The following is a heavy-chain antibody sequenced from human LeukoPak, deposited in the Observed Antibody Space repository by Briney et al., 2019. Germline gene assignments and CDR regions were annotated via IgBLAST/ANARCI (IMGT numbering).Heavy chain of an antibody. J-gene: IGHJ3*02. CDR1: GGSISSSTYY. CDR3: ARSYDFWSGYLSGAFDI. Sequence: SETLSLTCTVSGGSISSSTYYWGWIRQPPGKGLEWIGVIFYSGTTYYNPSLKSRVTISVDTSKNQFSLKLSSVTAADTAVYYCARSYDFWSGYLSGAFDIWGQGTMVTVSS. CDR2: IFYSGTT. D-gene: IGHD3-3*01. V-gene: IGHV4-39*07.